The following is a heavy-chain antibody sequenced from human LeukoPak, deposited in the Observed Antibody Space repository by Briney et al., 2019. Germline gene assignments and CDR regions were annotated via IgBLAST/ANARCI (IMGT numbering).Heavy chain of an antibody. CDR2: IYYRGST. CDR3: AREGGLLDFDY. V-gene: IGHV4-30-4*08. D-gene: IGHD1-26*01. Sequence: SQTLSLTCTVSGGSISSGDYYWSWIRQPPGKGLEWIGYIYYRGSTYYNPPLKSRVNISVDTSKNQFSLKLSSVTAADTAVYYCAREGGLLDFDYWGQGTLVTVSS. CDR1: GGSISSGDYY. J-gene: IGHJ4*02.